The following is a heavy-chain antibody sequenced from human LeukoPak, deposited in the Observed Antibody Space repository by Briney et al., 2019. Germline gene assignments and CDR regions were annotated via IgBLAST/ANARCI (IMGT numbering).Heavy chain of an antibody. J-gene: IGHJ5*02. CDR3: ARGLAPETHSVTRNWFDP. V-gene: IGHV1-69*05. CDR2: IIPIFGTA. D-gene: IGHD4-17*01. Sequence: ASVKVSCKASGGTFSSYAISWVRQAPGQGLEWMGGIIPIFGTANYAQKFHGRVTITTDESTSTAYMELSGLRSEDTAVYYCARGLAPETHSVTRNWFDPWGQGTLVTVSS. CDR1: GGTFSSYA.